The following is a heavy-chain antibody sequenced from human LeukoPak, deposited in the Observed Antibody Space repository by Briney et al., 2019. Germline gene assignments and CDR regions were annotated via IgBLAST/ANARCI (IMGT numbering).Heavy chain of an antibody. V-gene: IGHV4-59*01. CDR1: GVSISNYY. CDR3: AGHDSSGTYFQH. J-gene: IGHJ1*01. Sequence: SETLSLTCTVSGVSISNYYWSWIRQPPGKGLEWIGYIYYSGSTNYNPSPKSRVTMSVDTSKNQFSLKLSSVTAADTAVYYCAGHDSSGTYFQHWGQGTLVTVSS. D-gene: IGHD3-22*01. CDR2: IYYSGST.